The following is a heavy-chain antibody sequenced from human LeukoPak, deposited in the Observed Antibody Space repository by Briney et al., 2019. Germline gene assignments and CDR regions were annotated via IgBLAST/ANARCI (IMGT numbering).Heavy chain of an antibody. CDR1: VYTFTSYD. CDR2: MNPNSGNT. D-gene: IGHD5-18*01. J-gene: IGHJ6*03. Sequence: GASVKVSCKASVYTFTSYDINWVRQATGQGLEWMGWMNPNSGNTGYAQKFQGRVTMTRNTSISTAYMELSSLRSEDTAVYYCASTLRGYSYGPNYMDVWGKGTTVTVSS. CDR3: ASTLRGYSYGPNYMDV. V-gene: IGHV1-8*01.